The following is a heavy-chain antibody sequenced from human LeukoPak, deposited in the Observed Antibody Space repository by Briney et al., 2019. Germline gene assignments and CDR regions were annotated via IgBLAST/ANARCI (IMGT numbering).Heavy chain of an antibody. CDR1: GFSFTNVW. CDR3: TTGIDYGGGY. J-gene: IGHJ4*02. Sequence: GGSLRLSCAVSGFSFTNVWMNWVRQAPGKGLEWVGRIKNKEEGEKTDYAAPVKGRFTISRDDSKATLFLQMNSLKMEDTAIYYCTTGIDYGGGYWGQGTLVTVSS. D-gene: IGHD3-16*01. CDR2: IKNKEEGEKT. V-gene: IGHV3-15*07.